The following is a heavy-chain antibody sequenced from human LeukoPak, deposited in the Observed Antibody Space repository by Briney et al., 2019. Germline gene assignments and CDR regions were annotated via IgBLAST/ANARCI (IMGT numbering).Heavy chain of an antibody. CDR2: IYYSGST. CDR3: ARDSPDYYDSSGYYHFDY. D-gene: IGHD3-22*01. J-gene: IGHJ4*02. Sequence: PSETLSLTCTVSGGSISSYYWSWIRQPPGKGLEWIGYIYYSGSTNYNPSLKSRVTISVDTSKNQFSLKLSSVTAADTAVYYYARDSPDYYDSSGYYHFDYWGQGTLVTVSS. CDR1: GGSISSYY. V-gene: IGHV4-59*01.